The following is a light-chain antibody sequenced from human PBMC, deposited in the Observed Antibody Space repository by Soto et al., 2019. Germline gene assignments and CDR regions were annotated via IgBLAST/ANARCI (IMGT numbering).Light chain of an antibody. CDR3: NSYAGTKNLV. CDR2: DVN. Sequence: QSALTQPPSASGSPGQSVTISCTGTSSDVGGHNYVSWYQQHPGKAPKLIIYDVNKRPSGVPDRFFGSKSGNTASLTVSGLQAEDEADYYCNSYAGTKNLVFGGGTKLTVL. V-gene: IGLV2-8*01. CDR1: SSDVGGHNY. J-gene: IGLJ2*01.